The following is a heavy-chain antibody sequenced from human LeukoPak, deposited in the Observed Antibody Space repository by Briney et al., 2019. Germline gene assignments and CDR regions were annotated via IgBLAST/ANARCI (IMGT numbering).Heavy chain of an antibody. V-gene: IGHV3-53*01. J-gene: IGHJ1*01. D-gene: IGHD6-19*01. Sequence: PGGSLRRSCAASGFTVSSNYMSWVRQAPGKGLEWVSLIYSDGSTSYADSVKGRFTISRDNSKNTLYLQMNSLRAEDTAVYYCANSGWYSYFQHWGQGTLVTVSS. CDR2: IYSDGST. CDR3: ANSGWYSYFQH. CDR1: GFTVSSNY.